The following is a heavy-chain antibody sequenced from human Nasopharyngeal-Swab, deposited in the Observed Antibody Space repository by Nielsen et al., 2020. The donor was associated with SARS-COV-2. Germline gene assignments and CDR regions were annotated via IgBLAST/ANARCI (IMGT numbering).Heavy chain of an antibody. J-gene: IGHJ3*02. D-gene: IGHD3-22*01. Sequence: GESLKISCAASGFTFSSYAMSWVRQAPGKGLEWASAISGSGGSTYYADSVKGRFTISRDNSKNTLYLQMNSLRAEDTAVYYCAKDTYYDSSGYFLFGYAFDIWGQGTMVTVSS. V-gene: IGHV3-23*01. CDR1: GFTFSSYA. CDR3: AKDTYYDSSGYFLFGYAFDI. CDR2: ISGSGGST.